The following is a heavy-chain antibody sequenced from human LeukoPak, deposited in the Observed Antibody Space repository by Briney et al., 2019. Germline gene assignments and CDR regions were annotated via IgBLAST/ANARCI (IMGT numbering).Heavy chain of an antibody. CDR3: ATRYSGYDYGRYYYYYYMDV. CDR2: MNPNSGNT. V-gene: IGHV1-8*02. CDR1: GGTFSSDI. D-gene: IGHD5-12*01. J-gene: IGHJ6*03. Sequence: AASVKVSCKTSGGTFSSDIISWVRQAPGQGLEWMGWMNPNSGNTGYAQKFQGRVTMTRNTSISTAYMELSSLRSEDTAVYYCATRYSGYDYGRYYYYYYMDVWGKGTTVTISS.